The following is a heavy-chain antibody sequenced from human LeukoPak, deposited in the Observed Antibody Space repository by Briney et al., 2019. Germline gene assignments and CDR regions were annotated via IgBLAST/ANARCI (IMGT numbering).Heavy chain of an antibody. J-gene: IGHJ4*02. CDR1: GGSIGSGTYY. CDR2: IFYSGST. D-gene: IGHD4-17*01. CDR3: ARVPTVTFFDY. V-gene: IGHV4-39*07. Sequence: SETLSLTCTVSGGSIGSGTYYWGWNRQSPGKGLEWIGSIFYSGSTNYNPSLKSRVTISVDTSKNQFSLKLSSVTAADTAVYYCARVPTVTFFDYWGQGTLVTVSS.